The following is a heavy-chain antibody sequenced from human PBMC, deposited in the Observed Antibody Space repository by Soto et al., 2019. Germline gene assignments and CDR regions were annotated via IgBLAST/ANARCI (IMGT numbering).Heavy chain of an antibody. V-gene: IGHV4-30-4*01. Sequence: PSGNPSITCTVSEGSVTSDADSWTWIRQSPGKGLEWIGYISNSGSTGYNPSLKTRLSMSVDRSKNQFTLRLTSVTAADTAVYFCATATGTTYGYFHHSGQVT. CDR1: EGSVTSDADS. J-gene: IGHJ4*02. CDR3: ATATGTTYGYFHH. D-gene: IGHD3-10*01. CDR2: ISNSGST.